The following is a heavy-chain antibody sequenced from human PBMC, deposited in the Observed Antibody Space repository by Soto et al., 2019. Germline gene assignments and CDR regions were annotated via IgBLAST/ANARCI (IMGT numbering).Heavy chain of an antibody. D-gene: IGHD3-22*01. J-gene: IGHJ4*02. CDR1: AISEFSFSDQY. V-gene: IGHV3-53*01. CDR3: ARGRGYWFDY. Sequence: GGSLRLSCTVSAISEFSFSDQYMDWVRQAPGKGLEWVSVIYSGGSTYYADSVKGRFTISRDNSKNTLYLQMNSLRAEDTAVYYCARGRGYWFDYWGQGTLVTVSS. CDR2: IYSGGST.